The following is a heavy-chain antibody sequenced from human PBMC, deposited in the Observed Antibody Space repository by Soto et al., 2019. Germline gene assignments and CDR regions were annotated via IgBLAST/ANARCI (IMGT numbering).Heavy chain of an antibody. CDR2: ISGRGEST. CDR3: ARWREQQLSRGYYGMDV. J-gene: IGHJ6*02. D-gene: IGHD6-13*01. Sequence: EAQLLESGGGLVQPGGPLRFSWAASGFPFSSYAMGWFRQAPGKGLEWSSAISGRGESTNYAASVKGRFTISRDNSKNTLILQMNSLRAEDTAVYYCARWREQQLSRGYYGMDVWGQGTTVTVSS. V-gene: IGHV3-23*01. CDR1: GFPFSSYA.